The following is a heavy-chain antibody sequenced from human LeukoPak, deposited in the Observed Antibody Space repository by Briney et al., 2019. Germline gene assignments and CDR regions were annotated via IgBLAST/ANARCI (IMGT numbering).Heavy chain of an antibody. CDR1: GFTFSSYA. Sequence: GGPLRLSCAASGFTFSSYAMHWVRQAPGKGLEWVAVISYDGSNKYYADSVKGRFTISRDNSKNTLYLQMNSLRAEDTAVYYCAKDPNSSGWGLTYFDYWGQGTLVTVSS. CDR2: ISYDGSNK. D-gene: IGHD6-19*01. V-gene: IGHV3-30*04. J-gene: IGHJ4*02. CDR3: AKDPNSSGWGLTYFDY.